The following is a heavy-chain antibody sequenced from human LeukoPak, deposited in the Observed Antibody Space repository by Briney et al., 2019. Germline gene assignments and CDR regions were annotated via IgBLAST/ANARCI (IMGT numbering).Heavy chain of an antibody. CDR3: ASAPLVGATTGWFDP. CDR1: GFTFSNYS. CDR2: ISRSSDYI. V-gene: IGHV3-21*01. Sequence: PGGSLRLSCAASGFTFSNYSMNWVRQAPGKGLEWVSSISRSSDYIYYADSVKGRFTISRDNAKNSLYLQMNSLRAEDTAVYYCASAPLVGATTGWFDPWGQGTLVTVSS. D-gene: IGHD1-26*01. J-gene: IGHJ5*02.